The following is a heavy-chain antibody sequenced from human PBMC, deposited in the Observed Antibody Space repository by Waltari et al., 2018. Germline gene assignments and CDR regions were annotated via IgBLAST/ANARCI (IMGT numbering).Heavy chain of an antibody. V-gene: IGHV1-18*04. J-gene: IGHJ4*02. CDR1: GYQFVSYG. Sequence: QVQLVQSGADVKKPGASVTGSCKASGYQFVSYGISWVRQAPGQGLEWMGGISHYNGNTIYAQNVQGRVFMTADTSTDTAYMELTSLRSDDTAVYYCARDRLRWLHSGSDQWGQGTLVTVSS. D-gene: IGHD5-12*01. CDR3: ARDRLRWLHSGSDQ. CDR2: ISHYNGNT.